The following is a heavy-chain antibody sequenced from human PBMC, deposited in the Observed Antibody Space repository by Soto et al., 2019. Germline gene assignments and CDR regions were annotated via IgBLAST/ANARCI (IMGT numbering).Heavy chain of an antibody. J-gene: IGHJ6*02. Sequence: SETLSLTCTVSGGSISSSSYYWGWIRQPPGKGLEWIGSIYYSGSTYYNPSLKSRVTISVDTSKNQFSLKLSSVTAADTAVYYCARHPTGYSSGWNLYYYGMDVWGQGTRVTVSS. CDR3: ARHPTGYSSGWNLYYYGMDV. D-gene: IGHD6-19*01. V-gene: IGHV4-39*01. CDR2: IYYSGST. CDR1: GGSISSSSYY.